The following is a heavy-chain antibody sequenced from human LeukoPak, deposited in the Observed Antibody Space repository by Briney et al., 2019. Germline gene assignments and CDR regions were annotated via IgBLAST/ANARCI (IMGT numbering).Heavy chain of an antibody. V-gene: IGHV4-39*01. CDR2: IYYSGST. D-gene: IGHD1-26*01. CDR3: ARHWSIVGAENYFDY. Sequence: PSETLSLTCTVSGGSISSSSYYWGWIRQPPGKGLEWIGSIYYSGSTYNNPSLKSRVTISVDASKNQFSLKVSSVTAADTAIYYCARHWSIVGAENYFDYWGQGTLVTVSP. J-gene: IGHJ4*02. CDR1: GGSISSSSYY.